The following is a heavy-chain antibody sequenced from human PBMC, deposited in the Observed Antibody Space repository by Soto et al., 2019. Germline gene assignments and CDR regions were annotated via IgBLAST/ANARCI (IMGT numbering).Heavy chain of an antibody. V-gene: IGHV1-69*01. Sequence: QVQLVQSGAEVKKPGSSVKVSCKASGGTFSSYAISWVRQAPGQGLEWMGGIIPIFGTTNYAQKFQGRVTITADESTSTAYMELSSLRSEDTAVYYCAIPSPHYDQPRYGMDVWGQGTTVTVSS. D-gene: IGHD3-3*01. CDR1: GGTFSSYA. J-gene: IGHJ6*02. CDR3: AIPSPHYDQPRYGMDV. CDR2: IIPIFGTT.